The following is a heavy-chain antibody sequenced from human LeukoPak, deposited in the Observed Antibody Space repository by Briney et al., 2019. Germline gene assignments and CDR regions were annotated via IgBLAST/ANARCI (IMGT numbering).Heavy chain of an antibody. D-gene: IGHD6-13*01. V-gene: IGHV4-61*01. CDR3: ATTYFDYSSLSSWWFDP. J-gene: IGHJ5*02. CDR1: GGSVSNGRFY. CDR2: IYYSGST. Sequence: PSETLSLTCTVSGGSVSNGRFYWSWIRQPPGKGLEWIGYIYYSGSTKYNPSLKSRVTMSVDTSKNQFSLKLSSVTAADTAVYYCATTYFDYSSLSSWWFDPWGQGTLVTVSS.